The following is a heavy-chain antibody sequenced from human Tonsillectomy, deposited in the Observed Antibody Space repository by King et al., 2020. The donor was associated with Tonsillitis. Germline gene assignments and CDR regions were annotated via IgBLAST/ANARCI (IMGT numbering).Heavy chain of an antibody. CDR1: GGSISSSSYY. J-gene: IGHJ3*02. V-gene: IGHV4-39*01. CDR2: IYYSGST. D-gene: IGHD6-6*01. Sequence: QLQESGPGLVKPSETLSLTCTVSGGSISSSSYYWGWIRQPPGKGLEWIGSIYYSGSTYYNPSLKSRVTISVDTSKNQFSLKLSSVTAADTAMYHCASALRYSSSAAFDIWGQGTMVTVSS. CDR3: ASALRYSSSAAFDI.